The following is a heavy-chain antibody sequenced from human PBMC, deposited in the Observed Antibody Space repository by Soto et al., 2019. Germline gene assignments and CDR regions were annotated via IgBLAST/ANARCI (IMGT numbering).Heavy chain of an antibody. CDR3: AKSWASSLVGGLQDY. Sequence: GRSLRLSCVASRLFFGDYAFHWVRQAPGKGLEWVAGITSRGTDIAYADSVKGRLIISRDNAMNVLHLHMNSLRPEDTDVYYCAKSWASSLVGGLQDYWGKGTQVTVSS. CDR1: RLFFGDYA. J-gene: IGHJ4*02. CDR2: ITSRGTDI. D-gene: IGHD3-16*01. V-gene: IGHV3-9*01.